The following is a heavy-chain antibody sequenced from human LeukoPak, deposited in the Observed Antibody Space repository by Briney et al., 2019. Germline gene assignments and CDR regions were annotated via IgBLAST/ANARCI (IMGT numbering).Heavy chain of an antibody. CDR1: GVSFSGYY. J-gene: IGHJ5*02. CDR3: ARVTMIVVVNWFDP. Sequence: LETLSLTCAVYGVSFSGYYWSWIRQPPGKGLERIGEINHSGSTNYNPSLKSRVTISVDTSKNQFSLKLSSVTAADTAVYYCARVTMIVVVNWFDPWGQGTLVTVSS. V-gene: IGHV4-34*01. CDR2: INHSGST. D-gene: IGHD3-22*01.